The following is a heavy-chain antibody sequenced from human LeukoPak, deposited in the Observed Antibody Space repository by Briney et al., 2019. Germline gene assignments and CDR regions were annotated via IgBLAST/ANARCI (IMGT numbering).Heavy chain of an antibody. J-gene: IGHJ4*02. D-gene: IGHD2-2*01. CDR2: IKGKTDGGTT. CDR1: VFTFSNAW. CDR3: TTRRLYCTSTTCSRSQVAY. V-gene: IGHV3-15*01. Sequence: PGVSLRLSCAASVFTFSNAWMSWVRHAPGKGLEWVGRIKGKTDGGTTDYAAPVKGRFTISRDDSKNTLDLQMNSRKTEDTAVYYCTTRRLYCTSTTCSRSQVAYWGQGTLVTVSS.